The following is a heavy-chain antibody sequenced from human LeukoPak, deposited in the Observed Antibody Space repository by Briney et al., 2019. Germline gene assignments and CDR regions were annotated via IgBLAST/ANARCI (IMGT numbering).Heavy chain of an antibody. Sequence: PSETLSLTCTVSGGSISSSSYYWGWIRQPPGKGLEWTGSIYYSGSTYYNPSLKSRVTISVDTSKNQFSLKLSSVTAADTAVYYCASQLITGTTNYYFDYWGQGTLVTVSS. CDR2: IYYSGST. D-gene: IGHD1-7*01. V-gene: IGHV4-39*01. J-gene: IGHJ4*02. CDR1: GGSISSSSYY. CDR3: ASQLITGTTNYYFDY.